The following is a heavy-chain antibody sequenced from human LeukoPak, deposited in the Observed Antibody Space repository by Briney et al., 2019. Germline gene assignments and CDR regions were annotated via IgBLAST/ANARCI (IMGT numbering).Heavy chain of an antibody. V-gene: IGHV6-1*01. Sequence: SQTLSLTCVISGDRVSRNSAAWNWIRQSPSRGLEWLGRTYYRSKWYNDYAVSVKSRITINADTSKNQFSLQMKSVTPEDTAVYYCARGYGDFWSGYISSIDYWGQGTLVTVSS. CDR3: ARGYGDFWSGYISSIDY. D-gene: IGHD3-3*01. CDR2: TYYRSKWYN. J-gene: IGHJ4*02. CDR1: GDRVSRNSAA.